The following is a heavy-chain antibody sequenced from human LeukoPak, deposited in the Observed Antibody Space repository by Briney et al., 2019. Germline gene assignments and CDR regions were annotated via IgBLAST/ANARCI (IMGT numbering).Heavy chain of an antibody. CDR2: VDGGGST. V-gene: IGHV3-23*01. J-gene: IGHJ4*02. CDR3: AKDDGGRGLDY. Sequence: GGSLRLSCATSGFTFSIYAMTWVRQAPGKGLEWVSTVDGGGSTYYADSVKGRFTISRDNSKNTLHLQMNTLRAEDTAVYYCAKDDGGRGLDYWGQGTLVTVSS. CDR1: GFTFSIYA. D-gene: IGHD3-16*01.